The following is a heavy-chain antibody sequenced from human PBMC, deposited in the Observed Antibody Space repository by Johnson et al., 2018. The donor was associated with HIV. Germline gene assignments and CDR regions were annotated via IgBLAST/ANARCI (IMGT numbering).Heavy chain of an antibody. Sequence: QVQLVESGGGVVQPGGSLRLSCAASGFTFSTYGMHWVRQAPGKGLEWVAFIRSDGSNRYYADPGKGRSTISRDNSKNTLYLQMNSLRAEDTAVYYCARENSSGYHDAFDIWGQGTLVTVSS. J-gene: IGHJ3*02. CDR2: IRSDGSNR. CDR1: GFTFSTYG. D-gene: IGHD3-22*01. CDR3: ARENSSGYHDAFDI. V-gene: IGHV3-30*02.